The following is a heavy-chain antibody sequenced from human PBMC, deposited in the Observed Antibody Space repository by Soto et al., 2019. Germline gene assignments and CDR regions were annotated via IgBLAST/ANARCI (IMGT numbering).Heavy chain of an antibody. CDR1: GYTFTSYY. J-gene: IGHJ3*02. D-gene: IGHD3-22*01. CDR2: FDPEDGET. Sequence: GASVKVSCKASGYTFTSYYMHWVRQAPGKGLEWMGGFDPEDGETIYAQKFQGRVTMTEDTSTDTAYMELSSLRSEDTAVYYCATDRVLTMIVVGTFRGAFDIWGQGTMVTVSS. CDR3: ATDRVLTMIVVGTFRGAFDI. V-gene: IGHV1-24*01.